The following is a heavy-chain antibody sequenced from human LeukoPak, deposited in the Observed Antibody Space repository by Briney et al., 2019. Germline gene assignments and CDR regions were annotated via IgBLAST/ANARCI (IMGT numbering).Heavy chain of an antibody. D-gene: IGHD6-13*01. CDR1: GYTFTGYY. Sequence: ASVKVSCKASGYTFTGYYMHWVRQAPGKGLEWMGGFDPEDGETIYAQKVQGRVSMTEDTSTDTAYMELSSMRSDDMAVYYCATEARSSWQGAYYYYYMDVWGKGTTVTVSS. V-gene: IGHV1-24*01. CDR3: ATEARSSWQGAYYYYYMDV. CDR2: FDPEDGET. J-gene: IGHJ6*03.